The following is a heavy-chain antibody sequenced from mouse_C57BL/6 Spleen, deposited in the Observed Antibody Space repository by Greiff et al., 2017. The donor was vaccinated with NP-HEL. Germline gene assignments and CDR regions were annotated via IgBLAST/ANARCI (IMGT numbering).Heavy chain of an antibody. J-gene: IGHJ2*01. CDR3: ARSDYGSSYGEYYFDY. CDR1: GYTFTSYW. CDR2: IHPNSGST. V-gene: IGHV1-64*01. Sequence: QVQLKQPGAELVKPGASVKLSCKASGYTFTSYWMHWVKQRPGQGLEWIGMIHPNSGSTNYNEKFKSKATLTVDKSSSTAYMQLSSLTSEDSAVYYCARSDYGSSYGEYYFDYWGQGTTLTVSS. D-gene: IGHD1-1*01.